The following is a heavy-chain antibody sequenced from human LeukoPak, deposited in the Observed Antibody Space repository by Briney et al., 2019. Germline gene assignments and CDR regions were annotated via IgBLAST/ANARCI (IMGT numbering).Heavy chain of an antibody. Sequence: PGGSLRLSCAASGFTFSTYSMNWVRQAPGKGLEWVGRIKSKTDGGTTDYAAPVKGRFTISRDDSKNTLYLQMNSLKTEDTAMYYCTTYTVTTPYFFDYWGQGTLVTVSS. V-gene: IGHV3-15*07. J-gene: IGHJ4*02. D-gene: IGHD4-17*01. CDR1: GFTFSTYS. CDR2: IKSKTDGGTT. CDR3: TTYTVTTPYFFDY.